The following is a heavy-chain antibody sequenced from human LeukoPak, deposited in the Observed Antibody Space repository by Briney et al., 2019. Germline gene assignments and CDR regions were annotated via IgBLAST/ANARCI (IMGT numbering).Heavy chain of an antibody. V-gene: IGHV4-59*01. J-gene: IGHJ4*02. CDR3: ARMPDILTGLDS. Sequence: SETLSLTCTVSGGSISSYYWSWIRQPPGKGLEWIGYIYYSGSTNYNPSLKSRVTISLDTSKNQFSLRLSSVTTADTAVYYCARMPDILTGLDSWGQGTLVTVSS. CDR2: IYYSGST. CDR1: GGSISSYY. D-gene: IGHD3-9*01.